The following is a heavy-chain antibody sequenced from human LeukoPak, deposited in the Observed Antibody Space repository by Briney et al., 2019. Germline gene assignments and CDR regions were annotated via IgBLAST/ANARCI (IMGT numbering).Heavy chain of an antibody. V-gene: IGHV1-69*13. CDR3: ARGYGDLDYYYYYMDV. Sequence: GASVKVSCKASGYTFTSYAISWVRQAPGQGLEWMGGIIPIFGTANYAQKFQGRVTITADESTSTAYMELSSLRSEDTAVYYCARGYGDLDYYYYYMDVWGKGTTVTISS. CDR2: IIPIFGTA. J-gene: IGHJ6*03. CDR1: GYTFTSYA. D-gene: IGHD4-17*01.